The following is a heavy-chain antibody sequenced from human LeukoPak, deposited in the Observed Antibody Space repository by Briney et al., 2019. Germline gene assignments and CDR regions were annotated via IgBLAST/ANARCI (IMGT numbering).Heavy chain of an antibody. CDR3: ARYYYYGMDV. J-gene: IGHJ6*02. Sequence: PSETLSLTCTVSGGSISSYYWSWIRQPPGKGLEWIGYIYYSGSTNYNPSPKSRVTISVDTSKNQFSLKLSSATAADTAVYYCARYYYYGMDVWGQGTTVTVSS. CDR2: IYYSGST. CDR1: GGSISSYY. V-gene: IGHV4-59*01.